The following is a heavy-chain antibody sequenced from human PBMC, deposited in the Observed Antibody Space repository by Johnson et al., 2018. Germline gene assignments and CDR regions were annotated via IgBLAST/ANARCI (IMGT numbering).Heavy chain of an antibody. CDR1: GDTFSSHG. D-gene: IGHD2-21*02. J-gene: IGHJ3*02. CDR2: IIPVFGAG. CDR3: ARDCGGDCLGAFDI. Sequence: QVQLVESGAEVKKPGSSVKVSCKVSGDTFSSHGIRWLRQAPGQGLEWMGGIIPVFGAGNYPQRFLGRVTITADESTSTVYMELRSLSSEDTAVYFCARDCGGDCLGAFDIWGQGTTVTVSS. V-gene: IGHV1-69*01.